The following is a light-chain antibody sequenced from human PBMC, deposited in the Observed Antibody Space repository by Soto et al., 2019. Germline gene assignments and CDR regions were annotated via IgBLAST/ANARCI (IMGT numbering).Light chain of an antibody. CDR3: QQSYSTPLT. J-gene: IGKJ4*01. Sequence: DIQMTPSPSSLSASVGDRVTITGRASRSISSYLNWYQQKPGKAPKLLIYAASSLQSGVPSRFSGNGSGTDFTLTISSLQPEDFATYYCQQSYSTPLTFGGGTKVDIK. V-gene: IGKV1-39*01. CDR1: RSISSY. CDR2: AAS.